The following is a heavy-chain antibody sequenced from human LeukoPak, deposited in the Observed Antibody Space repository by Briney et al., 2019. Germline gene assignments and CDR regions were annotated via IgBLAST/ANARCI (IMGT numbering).Heavy chain of an antibody. J-gene: IGHJ4*02. CDR1: GGSFSGYY. V-gene: IGHV4-34*01. CDR2: INHSGST. D-gene: IGHD2-8*01. CDR3: ARGPGYCTNGVCYDGFDY. Sequence: SETPSLTCAVYGGSFSGYYWSWIRQPPGKGLEWIGEINHSGSTNYNPSLKSRVTISVDTSKNQFSLKLSSVTAADTAVYYCARGPGYCTNGVCYDGFDYWGQGTLVTVSS.